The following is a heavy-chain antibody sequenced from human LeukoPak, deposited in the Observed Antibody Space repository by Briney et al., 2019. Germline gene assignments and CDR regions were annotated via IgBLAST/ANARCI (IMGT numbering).Heavy chain of an antibody. CDR3: ARDSSRGAFDI. CDR2: ISSSGSTI. J-gene: IGHJ3*02. CDR1: GFTFSDYY. V-gene: IGHV3-11*01. Sequence: GESLRLSCAASGFTFSDYYMSWIRQAPGKGLEWLSYISSSGSTIYYADSVKGRFTISRDNAKNSLYLQMNSPRAEDTAVYYCARDSSRGAFDIWGQGTMVTVSS.